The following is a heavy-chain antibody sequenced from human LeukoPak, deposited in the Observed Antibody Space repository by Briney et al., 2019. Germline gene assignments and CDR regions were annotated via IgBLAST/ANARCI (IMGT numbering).Heavy chain of an antibody. J-gene: IGHJ5*02. CDR3: ARHVSRRWFDP. Sequence: PSETLSLTCAVYGGSFSGYYWSWIRQPPGKGLEWIGDINHSGSTNYNPSLKSRVTISVDTSKNQFSLKLSSVTAADTAVYYCARHVSRRWFDPWGQGTLVTVSS. CDR1: GGSFSGYY. D-gene: IGHD5/OR15-5a*01. V-gene: IGHV4-34*01. CDR2: INHSGST.